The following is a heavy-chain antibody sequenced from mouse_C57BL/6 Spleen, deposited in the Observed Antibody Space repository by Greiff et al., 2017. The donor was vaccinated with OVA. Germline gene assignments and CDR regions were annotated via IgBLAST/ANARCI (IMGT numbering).Heavy chain of an antibody. D-gene: IGHD6-1*01. CDR3: AQRCRRGQSMDD. V-gene: IGHV8-5*01. J-gene: IGHJ4*01. Sequence: QVTLKVSGPGILQPSQTLSLTCSFSGFSLSTSNMGIGWIRQPSGKGLEWLAHIWWNDDKYYNPSLKSRLTISKDTSNNQVVLQITSVDTADTATYYCAQRCRRGQSMDDWGQGTSVTVSS. CDR2: IWWNDDK. CDR1: GFSLSTSNMG.